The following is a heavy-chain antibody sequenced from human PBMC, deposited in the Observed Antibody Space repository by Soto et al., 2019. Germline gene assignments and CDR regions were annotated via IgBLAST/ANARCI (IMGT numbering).Heavy chain of an antibody. V-gene: IGHV5-51*01. CDR1: GYIFTNYW. CDR3: AKDVLLWFGRMGSVDY. J-gene: IGHJ4*02. CDR2: IYPGDSDT. Sequence: LGESLKISCNGSGYIFTNYWIGWVRQMPGKGLEWMGIIYPGDSDTRYSPSFQGQVTISADKSFSTAYLQWSSLKASDSAMYFCAKDVLLWFGRMGSVDYWGQGTLVTVSS. D-gene: IGHD3-10*01.